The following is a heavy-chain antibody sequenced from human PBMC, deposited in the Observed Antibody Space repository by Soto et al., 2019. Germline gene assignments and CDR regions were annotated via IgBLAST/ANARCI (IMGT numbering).Heavy chain of an antibody. V-gene: IGHV4-31*03. D-gene: IGHD4-4*01. CDR1: GGSISSGGYY. CDR3: ARGKVEMATVYYWYFDL. J-gene: IGHJ2*01. CDR2: IYYSGST. Sequence: QVQLQESGPGLVKPSQTLSLTCTVSGGSISSGGYYWSWIRQHPGKGLEWIGYIYYSGSTYYNPSLKSRVTISVDTSKNQFSLKLSSVTAADTAVYYCARGKVEMATVYYWYFDLWGRGTLVTVSS.